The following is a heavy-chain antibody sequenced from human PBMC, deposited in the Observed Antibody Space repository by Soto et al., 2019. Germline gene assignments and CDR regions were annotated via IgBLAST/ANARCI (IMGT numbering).Heavy chain of an antibody. CDR2: INPSGGST. J-gene: IGHJ3*02. D-gene: IGHD2-15*01. CDR1: GYTFTSNY. CDR3: ARFDSPNCSGGSCYSAFDI. Sequence: ASVKVSCKACGYTFTSNYMYWVRQAPGQGLEWMGIINPSGGSTSYAQKFQGRVTMTRDTSTSTVYMELSSLRSEDTAVYYCARFDSPNCSGGSCYSAFDIWGQGTMVTVSS. V-gene: IGHV1-46*03.